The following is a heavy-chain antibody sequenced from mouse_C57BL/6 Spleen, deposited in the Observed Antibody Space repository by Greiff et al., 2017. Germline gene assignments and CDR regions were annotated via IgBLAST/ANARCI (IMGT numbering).Heavy chain of an antibody. CDR1: GYTFTDYY. J-gene: IGHJ4*01. V-gene: IGHV1-26*01. Sequence: VQLQQSGPELVKPGASVKISCKASGYTFTDYYMNWVKQSHGKSLEWIGDINPNNGGTSYNQKFKGKATLTVDKSSSTAYMELRSLTSEDSAVYYCARFQYDYDGKYALDYWGQGTSVTVSS. D-gene: IGHD2-4*01. CDR3: ARFQYDYDGKYALDY. CDR2: INPNNGGT.